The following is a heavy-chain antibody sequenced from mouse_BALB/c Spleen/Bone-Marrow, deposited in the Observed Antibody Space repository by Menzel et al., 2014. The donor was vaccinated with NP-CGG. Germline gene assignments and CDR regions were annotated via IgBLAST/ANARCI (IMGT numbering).Heavy chain of an antibody. CDR2: INPSSGYT. D-gene: IGHD4-1*01. V-gene: IGHV1-4*02. J-gene: IGHJ3*01. CDR3: AREARTGAWFTY. CDR1: GYTFTNYT. Sequence: VQLQQSGAELARPGASVKMSCKASGYTFTNYTIQWVKRRPGQGLEWIGYINPSSGYTDYNQKFKDKTTLTADKSSNTAYMQLTSLTSEDSAVYSCAREARTGAWFTYWGQGTLVTVSA.